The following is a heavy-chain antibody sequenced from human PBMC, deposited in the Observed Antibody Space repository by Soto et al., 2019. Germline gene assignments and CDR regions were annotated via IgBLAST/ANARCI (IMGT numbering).Heavy chain of an antibody. Sequence: QVQLVQSGAEVNKPGASVKVSCKASGYTFTSYRISWVRPAPGQGLEWMGWISIYNGNTNYAQKLQGRVTMTTDTSTSTAYMELRSLRSDDTAVYYCARDVRSHDYGHYYYGMDVWGQGTTVTVSS. CDR3: ARDVRSHDYGHYYYGMDV. V-gene: IGHV1-18*01. CDR2: ISIYNGNT. J-gene: IGHJ6*02. CDR1: GYTFTSYR. D-gene: IGHD4-17*01.